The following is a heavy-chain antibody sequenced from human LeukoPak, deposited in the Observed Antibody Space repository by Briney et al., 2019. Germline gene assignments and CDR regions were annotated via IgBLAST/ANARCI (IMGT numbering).Heavy chain of an antibody. CDR2: IRFDGSNT. D-gene: IGHD3-10*01. J-gene: IGHJ3*02. V-gene: IGHV3-30*02. Sequence: SGGSLRLSCAASGFTFSSYGMHWVRQAPGKGLEWVAFIRFDGSNTYYAGSVKGRFTISRDNSKNTLYLQMNSLRAEDTAVYYCAKRDLWFGELLDAFDIWGQGTMVTVSS. CDR3: AKRDLWFGELLDAFDI. CDR1: GFTFSSYG.